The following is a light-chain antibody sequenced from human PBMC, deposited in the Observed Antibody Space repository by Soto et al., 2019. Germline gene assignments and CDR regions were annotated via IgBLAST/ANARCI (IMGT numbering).Light chain of an antibody. CDR3: AAWDDSLNGYV. CDR2: SNN. J-gene: IGLJ1*01. V-gene: IGLV1-44*01. CDR1: NSNIGRNT. Sequence: QAVVTQPPSASGTPEQRVTMSCSGSNSNIGRNTVNWYQQLPGTAPKLLIYSNNQRPSGVPDRFSGSKSGTSASRAISGLQSGDEADDYCAAWDDSLNGYVFGTGTKVTVL.